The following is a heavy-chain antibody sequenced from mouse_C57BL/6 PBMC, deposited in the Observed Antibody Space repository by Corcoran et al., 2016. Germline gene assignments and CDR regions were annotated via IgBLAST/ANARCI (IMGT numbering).Heavy chain of an antibody. J-gene: IGHJ4*01. D-gene: IGHD1-1*01. CDR2: INTYSGVP. Sequence: QIQLVQSGPELKKPGETVKISCKASGYIFTTYGMSWVKQAPGEGLKWMGWINTYSGVPTYADDFKGRFAFSLETSASTAYLQINNLKNEDTATYFCARSTTGVAWDYWGQGTSVTVSS. CDR1: GYIFTTYG. CDR3: ARSTTGVAWDY. V-gene: IGHV9-3*01.